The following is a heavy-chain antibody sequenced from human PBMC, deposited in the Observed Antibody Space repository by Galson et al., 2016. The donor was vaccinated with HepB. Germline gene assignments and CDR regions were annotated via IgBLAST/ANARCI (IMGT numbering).Heavy chain of an antibody. V-gene: IGHV3-69-1*01. J-gene: IGHJ6*02. Sequence: SLRLSCAGSGFIFSQHGMNWVRQAPGKGLEWVSSISFNDHIFYSDSVKGRFTISRNNAKNSLYLQMNSLRAEDTAVYYCARGDSVEVATPRGSTHYYYGMDVWGQGTTVTVSS. CDR2: ISFNDHI. CDR1: GFIFSQHG. CDR3: ARGDSVEVATPRGSTHYYYGMDV. D-gene: IGHD2-15*01.